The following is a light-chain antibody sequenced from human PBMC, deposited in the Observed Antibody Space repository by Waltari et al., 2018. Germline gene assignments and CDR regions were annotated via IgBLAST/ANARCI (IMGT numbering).Light chain of an antibody. CDR3: SSQSSNNVVL. J-gene: IGLJ2*01. CDR2: DVS. CDR1: SNDVGGYNS. Sequence: QSALTQPASVSGSPGQSVTIFCTGTSNDVGGYNSVSWYQAHPGQAPRLIIYDVSGRPSGVSVRFSGSKSGNTASLTISGLQAEDEADYYCSSQSSNNVVLFGGGTKLTVL. V-gene: IGLV2-14*01.